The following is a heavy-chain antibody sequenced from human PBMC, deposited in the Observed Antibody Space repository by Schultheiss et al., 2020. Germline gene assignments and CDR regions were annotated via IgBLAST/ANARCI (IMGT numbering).Heavy chain of an antibody. Sequence: GGSLRLSCAASGFTFSSYSMNWVRQAPGKGLEWVSSISSSSSYIYYADSVKGRFTISRDNAKNSLYLQMNSLRAEDTAVYYCARDSGGSYGGDFDYWGQGTLVTVSS. CDR2: ISSSSSYI. J-gene: IGHJ4*02. CDR1: GFTFSSYS. V-gene: IGHV3-21*01. D-gene: IGHD1-26*01. CDR3: ARDSGGSYGGDFDY.